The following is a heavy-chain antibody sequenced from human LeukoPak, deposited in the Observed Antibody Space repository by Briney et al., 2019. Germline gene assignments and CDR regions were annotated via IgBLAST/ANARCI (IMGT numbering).Heavy chain of an antibody. Sequence: PSETLSLTCTVSDYSINSGYYWDWIRQPPGKGLEWIGSIYHSGSTYYNPSLKSRVTISVDTSKNQFSLKLSSVTAADTAVYYCARDGYGSDYWGQGTLVTVSS. CDR3: ARDGYGSDY. CDR1: DYSINSGYY. CDR2: IYHSGST. J-gene: IGHJ4*02. V-gene: IGHV4-38-2*02. D-gene: IGHD3-10*01.